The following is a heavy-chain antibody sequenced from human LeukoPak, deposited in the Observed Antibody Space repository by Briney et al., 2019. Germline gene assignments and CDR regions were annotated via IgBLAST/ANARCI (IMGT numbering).Heavy chain of an antibody. V-gene: IGHV3-23*01. D-gene: IGHD5-18*01. CDR3: AKSRGYSYGYSDY. Sequence: PGGSLRLSCAASGFTFRSHSMSWVRQPPGKGLEWVSGISISGATTYYADSVKSRFTISRDNSKNTLYLQMNSLRAEDMAVYYCAKSRGYSYGYSDYWGQGTLVTVSS. CDR1: GFTFRSHS. J-gene: IGHJ4*02. CDR2: ISISGATT.